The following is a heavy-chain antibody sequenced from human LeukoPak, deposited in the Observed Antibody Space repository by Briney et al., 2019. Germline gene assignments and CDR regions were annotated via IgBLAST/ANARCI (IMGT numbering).Heavy chain of an antibody. CDR2: IIPILGIA. CDR3: ARVKGLAPHHDAFDI. J-gene: IGHJ3*02. V-gene: IGHV1-69*02. CDR1: GGTFSSYT. D-gene: IGHD6-6*01. Sequence: SVKVSCKASGGTFSSYTISWVRQAPGQGLEWMGRIIPILGIANYAQKFQGRVTITADKSTSTAYMELSSLRSEDTAVYYCARVKGLAPHHDAFDIWGQGTTVTVSS.